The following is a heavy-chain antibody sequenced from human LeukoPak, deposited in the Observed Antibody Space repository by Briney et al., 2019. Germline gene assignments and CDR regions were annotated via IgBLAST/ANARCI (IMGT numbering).Heavy chain of an antibody. CDR1: GYTFTSYG. V-gene: IGHV1-18*01. CDR3: ARDSSRSSSLDGMDV. Sequence: ASVKVSCKASGYTFTSYGISWVRQAPGQGLEWMGWISAYNGNTNYAQKLQGRVTMTTDTSTSTAYKELRSLRSDDTAVYYCARDSSRSSSLDGMDVWGQGTTVTVSS. D-gene: IGHD6-13*01. CDR2: ISAYNGNT. J-gene: IGHJ6*02.